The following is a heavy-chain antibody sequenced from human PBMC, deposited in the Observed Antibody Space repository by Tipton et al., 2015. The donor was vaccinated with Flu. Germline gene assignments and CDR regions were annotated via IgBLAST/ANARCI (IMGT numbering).Heavy chain of an antibody. J-gene: IGHJ4*02. D-gene: IGHD2-2*02. Sequence: QLVQSGAEVKKPGASVKVSCKASGYTFTSYGISWVRQAPGQGLEWMGWISAYNGNTNYAQKLQGRVTMTIDTSTSTAYMELRSLRSDDTAVYYCARDTSVVVVPAAIIIDYWGQGTLVTVSS. CDR3: ARDTSVVVVPAAIIIDY. V-gene: IGHV1-18*01. CDR2: ISAYNGNT. CDR1: GYTFTSYG.